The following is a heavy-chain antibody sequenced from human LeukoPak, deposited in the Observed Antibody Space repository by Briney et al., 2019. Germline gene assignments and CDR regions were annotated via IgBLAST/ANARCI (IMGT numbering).Heavy chain of an antibody. CDR2: ISYDGSNK. CDR3: AREGAGVVVVPAAKAHYYYYYMDV. V-gene: IGHV3-30*03. J-gene: IGHJ6*03. Sequence: GGSLRLSCAASGFTFSSYGMHWVRQAPGKGLEWVAVISYDGSNKYYADSVKGRFTISRDNSKNTLYLQMNSLRAEDTAVYYCAREGAGVVVVPAAKAHYYYYYMDVWGKGTTVTVSS. D-gene: IGHD2-2*01. CDR1: GFTFSSYG.